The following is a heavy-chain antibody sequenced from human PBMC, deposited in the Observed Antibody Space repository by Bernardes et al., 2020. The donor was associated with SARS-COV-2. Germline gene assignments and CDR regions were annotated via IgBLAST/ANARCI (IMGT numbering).Heavy chain of an antibody. V-gene: IGHV3-23*01. Sequence: GSLRLSCAASGFTFSSYAMSWVRQAPGKGLEWVSAISGSGGSTYYADSVKGRFTISRDNSKNTLYLQMNSLRAEDTAVYYCAKALIGYYYMDVWGKGTTVTVSS. J-gene: IGHJ6*03. CDR1: GFTFSSYA. CDR2: ISGSGGST. D-gene: IGHD2-8*01. CDR3: AKALIGYYYMDV.